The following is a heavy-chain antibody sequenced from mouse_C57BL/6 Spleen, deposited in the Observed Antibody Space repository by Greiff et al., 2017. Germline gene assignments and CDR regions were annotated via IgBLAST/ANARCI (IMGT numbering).Heavy chain of an antibody. CDR2: IYPGSGNT. CDR3: ARGATVVATVDY. Sequence: VQLQQSGAELVRPGASVKLSCKASGYTFTSYGISWVKQRAGQGLEWIGEIYPGSGNTYYNEKFKGKATLTADKSSSTAYMELRSLTSADSAVYFCARGATVVATVDYWGQGTTLTVSS. D-gene: IGHD1-1*01. J-gene: IGHJ2*01. V-gene: IGHV1-81*01. CDR1: GYTFTSYG.